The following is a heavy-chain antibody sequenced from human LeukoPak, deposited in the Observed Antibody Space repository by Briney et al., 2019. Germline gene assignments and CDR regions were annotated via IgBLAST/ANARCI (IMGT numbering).Heavy chain of an antibody. CDR1: GGSISSYY. D-gene: IGHD1-14*01. CDR2: IYYSGST. J-gene: IGHJ4*02. Sequence: PSETLSLTCTVSGGSISSYYWSWIRQPPGKGLEWIGYIYYSGSTNYNPSLKSRVTISVDTSKNQFSLKLSSVTAADTAVYYCARDGGTGTFVDYWGQGTLVTVSS. V-gene: IGHV4-59*01. CDR3: ARDGGTGTFVDY.